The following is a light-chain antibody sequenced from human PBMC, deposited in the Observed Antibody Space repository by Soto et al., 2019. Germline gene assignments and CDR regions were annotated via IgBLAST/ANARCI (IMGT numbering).Light chain of an antibody. V-gene: IGKV3-20*01. Sequence: EIVLTQSPGTLSLSPGEGATLSCRASQSVSSSYIAWYQQRPGQTPSHLIYGASTRATGIPDRFSGSGPGTHFSLTISRLDPGDFAVYYCQHFGGTTFTFGQGTRLEIK. CDR3: QHFGGTTFT. CDR1: QSVSSSY. J-gene: IGKJ5*01. CDR2: GAS.